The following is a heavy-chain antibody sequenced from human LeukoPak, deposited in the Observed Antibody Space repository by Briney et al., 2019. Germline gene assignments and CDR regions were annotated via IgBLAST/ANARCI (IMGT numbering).Heavy chain of an antibody. Sequence: PGGSLRLSCATSGFTFSNHEMNWVRQAPGKGLEWVAYTSRGGSDISYADSVKGRFTISTDNANSSLYLQMNSLRAEDTAVYFCVRARLIRLENFFDYWGQGNLVTVCS. J-gene: IGHJ4*02. CDR2: TSRGGSDI. D-gene: IGHD2-21*02. CDR3: VRARLIRLENFFDY. V-gene: IGHV3-48*03. CDR1: GFTFSNHE.